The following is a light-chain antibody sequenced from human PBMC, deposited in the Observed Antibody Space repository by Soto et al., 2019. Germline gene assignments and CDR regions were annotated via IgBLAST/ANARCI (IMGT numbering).Light chain of an antibody. Sequence: AIQMTQSPSSLSASVGDRVTITCRASQGIRNDLGWYQQKPGKAPKLLIYAASSLQSGVPSRFSGSGSGTDFTLTISSLQPEDFATYYCLQDYTTWTFGQGTKVDIK. V-gene: IGKV1-6*01. CDR2: AAS. CDR3: LQDYTTWT. CDR1: QGIRND. J-gene: IGKJ1*01.